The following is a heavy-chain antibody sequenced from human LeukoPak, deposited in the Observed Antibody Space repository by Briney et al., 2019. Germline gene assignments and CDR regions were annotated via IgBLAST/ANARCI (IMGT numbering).Heavy chain of an antibody. J-gene: IGHJ4*02. CDR3: ARASLLYGAPRGGYHFDY. V-gene: IGHV4-4*07. D-gene: IGHD4-17*01. Sequence: KPSETLSLTCTVSGGSISSYYWSWIRQPAGKGLEWIGRIYTSGSTNYNPSPKSRVTMSVDTSKNQFSLKLSSVTAADTAVYYCARASLLYGAPRGGYHFDYWGQGTLVTVSS. CDR1: GGSISSYY. CDR2: IYTSGST.